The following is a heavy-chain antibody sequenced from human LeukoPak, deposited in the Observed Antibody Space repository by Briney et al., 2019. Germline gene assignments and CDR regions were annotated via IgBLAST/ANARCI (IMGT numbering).Heavy chain of an antibody. V-gene: IGHV1-18*01. J-gene: IGHJ4*02. Sequence: ASVKVSCKASGYTFTSYGISWVRQAPGQGLEWMGWISAYNGNTNYAQKLQGRVTMTTDTSTSTAYMELRSLRSDDTAVYYRARDSPQPLGYCSGGSCYSADYWGQGTLVTVSS. CDR1: GYTFTSYG. CDR2: ISAYNGNT. D-gene: IGHD2-15*01. CDR3: ARDSPQPLGYCSGGSCYSADY.